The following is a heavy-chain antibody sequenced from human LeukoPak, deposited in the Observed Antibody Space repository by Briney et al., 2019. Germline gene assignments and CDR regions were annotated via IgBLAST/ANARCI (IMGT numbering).Heavy chain of an antibody. CDR1: GYSFTSYA. D-gene: IGHD6-19*01. Sequence: ATVTVSRTASGYSFTSYAMYWVCQAPGPRREWMGGISAYIDNTKYSQKFQGRVPITRDTSASTAYIEQSSLRSEDTALYYCTREYRGLAVNLREVYNWFDPWGQGTRVTVST. J-gene: IGHJ5*02. V-gene: IGHV1-3*01. CDR2: ISAYIDNT. CDR3: TREYRGLAVNLREVYNWFDP.